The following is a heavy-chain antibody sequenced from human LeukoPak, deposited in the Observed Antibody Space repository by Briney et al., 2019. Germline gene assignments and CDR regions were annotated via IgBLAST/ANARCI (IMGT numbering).Heavy chain of an antibody. CDR1: GLSLSTSRVL. V-gene: IGHV2-5*01. CDR2: IYGNDDK. D-gene: IGHD5-18*01. J-gene: IGHJ4*02. Sequence: ESGPTLVKPTQTLTLTCTFTGLSLSTSRVLVGWIRQPPGKALQWLAFIYGNDDKRYSPSLKSRLTISKDTSKNQVVLTMTNVDPMDTATYYCAHKSVDTSIDYWGQGTLVTVSS. CDR3: AHKSVDTSIDY.